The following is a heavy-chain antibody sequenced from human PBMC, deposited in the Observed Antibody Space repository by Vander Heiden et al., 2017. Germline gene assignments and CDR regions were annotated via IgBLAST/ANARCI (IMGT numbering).Heavy chain of an antibody. CDR2: IWYDGSNK. CDR1: GFTFSSYG. J-gene: IGHJ5*02. CDR3: ARDQTHGSGVKDNWFDP. Sequence: QVQLVESGGGVVQPGRSLRLSCAASGFTFSSYGMHWVSQAPGKGLEWVAVIWYDGSNKYYADSVKGRFTISRDNSKNTLYLQMNSLRAEDTAVYYCARDQTHGSGVKDNWFDPWGQGTLVTVSS. D-gene: IGHD3-10*01. V-gene: IGHV3-33*01.